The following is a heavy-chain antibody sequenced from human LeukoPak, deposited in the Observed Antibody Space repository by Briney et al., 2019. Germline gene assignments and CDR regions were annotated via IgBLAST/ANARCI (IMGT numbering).Heavy chain of an antibody. J-gene: IGHJ3*02. CDR3: TTDLTLGSGSSSWYAPFIWAFDI. CDR2: IKSKTDGGTT. D-gene: IGHD6-13*01. Sequence: GGSLRLSCAASGFTFSNAWMSWVRQAPGKGLEWVGRIKSKTDGGTTDYAAPVKGRFTISRDDSKNTLYLQMNSLKTEDTAVYYCTTDLTLGSGSSSWYAPFIWAFDIWGQGTMVTVSS. V-gene: IGHV3-15*01. CDR1: GFTFSNAW.